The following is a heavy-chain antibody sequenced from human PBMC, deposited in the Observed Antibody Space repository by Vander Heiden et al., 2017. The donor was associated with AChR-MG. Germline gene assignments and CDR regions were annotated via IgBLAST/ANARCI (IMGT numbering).Heavy chain of an antibody. V-gene: IGHV3-49*05. CDR3: TKVYCGGDCGIDY. J-gene: IGHJ4*02. D-gene: IGHD2-21*02. Sequence: EVQLVESGGGLVKPGRSLRLSCTASGFTFGDYAMSWFRQAPGKGLEWVGFIRSKAYGGTTEYAASVKGRFTISRDDSKSIAYLQMNRMKTEDTAVYYCTKVYCGGDCGIDYWGQGTLVTVSS. CDR1: GFTFGDYA. CDR2: IRSKAYGGTT.